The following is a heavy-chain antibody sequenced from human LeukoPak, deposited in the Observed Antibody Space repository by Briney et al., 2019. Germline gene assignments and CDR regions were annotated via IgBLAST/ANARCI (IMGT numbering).Heavy chain of an antibody. J-gene: IGHJ4*02. CDR1: GFTVSSNY. CDR2: IKNKIDGGTT. CDR3: TTNNRDYDILTGYLQPDY. V-gene: IGHV3-15*01. D-gene: IGHD3-9*01. Sequence: GGSLRLSCAASGFTVSSNYMSWVRQAPGKGLEWVSRIKNKIDGGTTDYSAPVKGRFTISRDDSKNTLYLQMNSLKTEDTGVYYCTTNNRDYDILTGYLQPDYWGQGTLVTVSS.